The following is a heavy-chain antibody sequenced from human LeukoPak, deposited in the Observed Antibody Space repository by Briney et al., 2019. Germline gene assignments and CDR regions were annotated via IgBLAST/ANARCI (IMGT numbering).Heavy chain of an antibody. D-gene: IGHD3-16*02. J-gene: IGHJ5*02. Sequence: SETLSLTCIVSGDSVSGYYWNWIRQPPGKGLEWIGYTHHSGNTLYNPSLKSRATTSVDTSKNQFSLKLSSVTAADTAVYYCARGEYDYVWGSYRPSWFDPWGQGTLVTVSS. CDR2: THHSGNT. CDR3: ARGEYDYVWGSYRPSWFDP. CDR1: GDSVSGYY. V-gene: IGHV4-59*02.